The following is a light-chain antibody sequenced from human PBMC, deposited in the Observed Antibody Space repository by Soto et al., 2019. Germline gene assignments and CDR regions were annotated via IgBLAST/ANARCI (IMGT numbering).Light chain of an antibody. Sequence: EIVMTQSPATLSVSPGERATRSCRASQSVSSNLAWYQQKPGQAPRLVIYGASTRDTGIPARFSGSGSVTEFTLTFRSLQTEDFAVYFCQQHNHLPFTFGPGTKVAIK. J-gene: IGKJ3*01. V-gene: IGKV3-15*01. CDR1: QSVSSN. CDR2: GAS. CDR3: QQHNHLPFT.